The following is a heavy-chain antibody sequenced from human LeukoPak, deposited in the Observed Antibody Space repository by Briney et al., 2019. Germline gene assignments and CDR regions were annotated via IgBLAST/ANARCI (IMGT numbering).Heavy chain of an antibody. D-gene: IGHD2-21*02. CDR1: GGTFSSYA. CDR3: ARDRAPAIGPQPAYYYYYMDV. J-gene: IGHJ6*03. Sequence: SVKVSCKASGGTFSSYAISWVRQAPGQGLEWMGGIIPIFGTANYAQKFQGRVTITADESTSTAYMELSSLTSEDTAVYYCARDRAPAIGPQPAYYYYYMDVWGKGTTVTVSS. CDR2: IIPIFGTA. V-gene: IGHV1-69*13.